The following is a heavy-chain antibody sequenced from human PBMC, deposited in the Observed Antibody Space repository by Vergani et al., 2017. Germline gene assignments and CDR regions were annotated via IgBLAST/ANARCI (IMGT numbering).Heavy chain of an antibody. Sequence: EVQLLESGGGLVQPGGSLRLSCAASGFTFSSYAMSWVRQAPGKGLEWVSAISGSGGSTYYADSAKGRFTISRDNSKNTLYLQMNSLRAEDTAVYYCAKGDSIAVAGLVDYWGQGTLVTVSS. CDR3: AKGDSIAVAGLVDY. D-gene: IGHD6-19*01. CDR2: ISGSGGST. V-gene: IGHV3-23*01. J-gene: IGHJ4*02. CDR1: GFTFSSYA.